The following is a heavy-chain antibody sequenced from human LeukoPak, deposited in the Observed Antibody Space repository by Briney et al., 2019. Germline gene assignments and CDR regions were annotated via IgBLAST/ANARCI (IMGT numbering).Heavy chain of an antibody. CDR2: INPHTGST. J-gene: IGHJ3*02. D-gene: IGHD1-26*01. CDR3: AKVGGAKWSAFDI. Sequence: GASVKVSCKASGYTFTSYYMHWVRQAPGQGLEWMGWINPHTGSTNYAQKFQGRVTMTRDTSISTAYMDLNSLTSDDTAVYYCAKVGGAKWSAFDIWGQGTLVTVSS. CDR1: GYTFTSYY. V-gene: IGHV1-2*02.